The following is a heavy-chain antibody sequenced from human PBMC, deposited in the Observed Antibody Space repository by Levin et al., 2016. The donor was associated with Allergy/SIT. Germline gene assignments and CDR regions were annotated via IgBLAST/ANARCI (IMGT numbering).Heavy chain of an antibody. D-gene: IGHD2-2*01. Sequence: PGKGLEWIGYIYYSGSTNYNPSLKSRVTISVDTSKNQFSLKLSSVTAADTAVYYCASMSVGYCSSTSCYYYYYMDVWGKGTTVTVSS. V-gene: IGHV4-59*13. J-gene: IGHJ6*03. CDR2: IYYSGST. CDR3: ASMSVGYCSSTSCYYYYYMDV.